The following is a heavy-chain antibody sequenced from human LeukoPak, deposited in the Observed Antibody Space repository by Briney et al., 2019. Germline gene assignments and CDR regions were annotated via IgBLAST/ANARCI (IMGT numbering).Heavy chain of an antibody. Sequence: PSETLSLTCAASGGSISSSNWWSWVRQPPGKGLEWIGEIYHSGSTNYNPSLKSRVTISVDKSKNQFSLKLSSVTAADTAVYYCASLIAAAGTVYFDYWGQGTLVTVSS. CDR2: IYHSGST. CDR3: ASLIAAAGTVYFDY. J-gene: IGHJ4*02. D-gene: IGHD6-13*01. CDR1: GGSISSSNW. V-gene: IGHV4-4*02.